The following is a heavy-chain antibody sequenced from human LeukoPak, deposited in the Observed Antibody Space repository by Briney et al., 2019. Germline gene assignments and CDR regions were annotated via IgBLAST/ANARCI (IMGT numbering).Heavy chain of an antibody. Sequence: GGSLRLSCAASGFTFSSYAMSWVRQAPGKGLEWVSYISSSGSTIYYADSVKGRFTISRDNAKNSLYLQMNSLRAEDTAVYYCARDPPPRGSGSYPVDYWGQGTLVTVSS. CDR2: ISSSGSTI. CDR3: ARDPPPRGSGSYPVDY. J-gene: IGHJ4*02. V-gene: IGHV3-48*04. CDR1: GFTFSSYA. D-gene: IGHD3-10*01.